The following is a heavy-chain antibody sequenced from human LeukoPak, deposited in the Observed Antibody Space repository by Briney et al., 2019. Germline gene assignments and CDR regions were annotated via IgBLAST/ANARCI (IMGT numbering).Heavy chain of an antibody. Sequence: PGGSLRLSCAASGFTFSSYAMSWVRQAPGKGLEWVSYISSSSSYTNYADSVKGRFTISRDNAKNSLYLQMNSLRAEDTAVYYCARDGYNWNDTDLYYYYGMDVWGQGTTVTVSS. CDR2: ISSSSSYT. CDR3: ARDGYNWNDTDLYYYYGMDV. J-gene: IGHJ6*02. V-gene: IGHV3-11*05. CDR1: GFTFSSYA. D-gene: IGHD1-1*01.